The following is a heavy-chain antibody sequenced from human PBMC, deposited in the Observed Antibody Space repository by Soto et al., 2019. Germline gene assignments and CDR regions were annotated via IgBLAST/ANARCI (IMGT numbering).Heavy chain of an antibody. D-gene: IGHD3-22*01. CDR3: ARDTNDSSGYYYEGWFDP. V-gene: IGHV1-69*12. CDR2: IIPIFGTA. J-gene: IGHJ5*02. CDR1: GGTFSGYA. Sequence: QVQLVQSGAEVKKPGSSVKVSCKASGGTFSGYAISWVRQAPGQGLEWMGGIIPIFGTANYAQKFQGRVTITADESTSTAYMELSSLRSEDTAVYYCARDTNDSSGYYYEGWFDPWGQGTLVTVSS.